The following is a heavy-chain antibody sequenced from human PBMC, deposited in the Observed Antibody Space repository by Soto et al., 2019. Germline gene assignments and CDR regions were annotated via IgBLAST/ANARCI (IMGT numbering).Heavy chain of an antibody. V-gene: IGHV3-23*01. CDR3: AKVLSTSSGHY. CDR1: GFTRDTYG. CDR2: VKGDGGST. D-gene: IGHD6-6*01. J-gene: IGHJ4*02. Sequence: GGSLRLSCAVSGFTRDTYGSHWVRQAPGQGLEWVSGVKGDGGSTYYADSVKGRFTISRDNSKNTLYLQMNSLRAEDTAVYYCAKVLSTSSGHYWGQGTLVTVSS.